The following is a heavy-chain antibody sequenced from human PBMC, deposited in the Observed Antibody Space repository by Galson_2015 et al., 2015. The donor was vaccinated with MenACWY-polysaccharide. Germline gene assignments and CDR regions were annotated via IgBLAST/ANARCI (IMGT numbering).Heavy chain of an antibody. J-gene: IGHJ4*02. Sequence: ETLSLTCTVSGDSISSSFWNWFRQPPGKGLEWVGWIYYSGSTKYTPSLERRVTISLDASKNQFSLRLSSVTAADTAVYYCARAPRPDKTFGYFDYWGQGILVTVST. CDR2: IYYSGST. CDR1: GDSISSSF. CDR3: ARAPRPDKTFGYFDY. V-gene: IGHV4-59*01. D-gene: IGHD3-16*01.